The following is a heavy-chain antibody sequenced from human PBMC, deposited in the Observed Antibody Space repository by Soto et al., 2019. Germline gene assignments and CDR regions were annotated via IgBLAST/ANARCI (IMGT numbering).Heavy chain of an antibody. V-gene: IGHV3-66*01. CDR2: IYKSGDT. D-gene: IGHD1-26*01. CDR3: ARGTVGTNPNWLGP. Sequence: EVQLVESGGGLVQPGGSPRLSCAASGFTVSSSYLYWVRQAPGKGLEWVSSIYKSGDTYYADSVKGRFTISRDNYKSTLFLQMNSLRAEDTAVYYCARGTVGTNPNWLGPWGQGTLVTVSS. J-gene: IGHJ5*02. CDR1: GFTVSSSY.